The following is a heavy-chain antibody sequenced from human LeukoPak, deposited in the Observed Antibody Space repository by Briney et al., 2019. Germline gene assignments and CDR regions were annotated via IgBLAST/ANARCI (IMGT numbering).Heavy chain of an antibody. CDR1: GYTFTIYG. D-gene: IGHD5-18*01. CDR3: ARYGYSYGYVYYGMDV. V-gene: IGHV1-18*01. Sequence: ASVKVSCKASGYTFTIYGISWVRQAPGQGLEWMGWISAYNGNTNYAQKLQGRVTMTTDTSTSTAYMELRSLRSDDTAVYYCARYGYSYGYVYYGMDVWGQGTTVTVSS. J-gene: IGHJ6*02. CDR2: ISAYNGNT.